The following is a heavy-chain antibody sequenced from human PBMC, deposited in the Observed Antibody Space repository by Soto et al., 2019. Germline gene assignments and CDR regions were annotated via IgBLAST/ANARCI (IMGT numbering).Heavy chain of an antibody. CDR1: GFTFTSSA. J-gene: IGHJ3*01. Sequence: GASVKVSCKASGFTFTSSARHWVRQARGQRLEWIGWIVVGSGNTNYAQKFQERVTITRDMSTSTAYMELSSLSAEDTAVYYCAIGGYCTTGVCPHDFFDFWGQGTTVTVSS. D-gene: IGHD2-8*01. CDR3: AIGGYCTTGVCPHDFFDF. CDR2: IVVGSGNT. V-gene: IGHV1-58*02.